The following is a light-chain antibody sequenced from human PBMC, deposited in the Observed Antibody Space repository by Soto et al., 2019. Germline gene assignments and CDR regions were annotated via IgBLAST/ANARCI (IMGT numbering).Light chain of an antibody. Sequence: EIVLTQSPATVSFAPGERATLSCWASQSLSSYLAWYQQKPGQAPRLLIYDASNRANGIPARFSGGGSGTEFTLTISSLQSEDIAIYYCQQYYHWPVTFGGGTKVDIK. V-gene: IGKV3D-15*01. CDR2: DAS. J-gene: IGKJ4*01. CDR1: QSLSSY. CDR3: QQYYHWPVT.